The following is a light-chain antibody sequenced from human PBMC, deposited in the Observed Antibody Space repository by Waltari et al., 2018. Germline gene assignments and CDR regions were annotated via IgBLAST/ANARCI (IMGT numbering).Light chain of an antibody. CDR1: QGISSR. V-gene: IGKV1-12*01. Sequence: DIQMTQSPSSVSASVGDRVTLTCRASQGISSRLAWYQQKPGKAPKLLIYDASSLHSVVPSRFSGSGSWTEFTLTISSLQPEDFATYYCQQVDSFPRTFGQGTKVEVK. J-gene: IGKJ1*01. CDR2: DAS. CDR3: QQVDSFPRT.